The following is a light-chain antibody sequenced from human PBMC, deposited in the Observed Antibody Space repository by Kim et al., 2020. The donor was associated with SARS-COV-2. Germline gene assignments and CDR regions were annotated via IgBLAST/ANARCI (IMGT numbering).Light chain of an antibody. CDR1: NVSSNT. CDR3: QVWDGRIDKYV. Sequence: PGKTAMTTGGGDNVSSNTVHWSQQKPGQAPVLVISHDDDRPSGTPERFAGSHSGNRATLTVSRVEAGDEADYYCQVWDGRIDKYVFGTGTKVTVL. J-gene: IGLJ1*01. V-gene: IGLV3-21*04. CDR2: HDD.